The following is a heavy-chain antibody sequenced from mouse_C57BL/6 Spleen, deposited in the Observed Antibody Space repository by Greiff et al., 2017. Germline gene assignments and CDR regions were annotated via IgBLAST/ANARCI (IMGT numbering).Heavy chain of an antibody. CDR2: ISSGGSYT. D-gene: IGHD3-1*01. Sequence: EVQRVESGGDLVKPGGSLKLSCAASGFTFSSYGMSWVRQTPDKKLEWVATISSGGSYTYYPDSVKGRFTISRDNAKNTLYLQMSSLKSEDTAMYYCARRGLSADFDYWGQGTTLTVSS. CDR3: ARRGLSADFDY. CDR1: GFTFSSYG. V-gene: IGHV5-6*01. J-gene: IGHJ2*01.